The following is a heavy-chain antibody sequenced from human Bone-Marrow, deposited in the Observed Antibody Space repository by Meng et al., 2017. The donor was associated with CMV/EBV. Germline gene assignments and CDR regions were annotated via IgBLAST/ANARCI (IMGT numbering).Heavy chain of an antibody. D-gene: IGHD1-26*01. CDR1: GYTFTGYY. CDR2: INPNSGGT. Sequence: ASVKVSCKASGYTFTGYYMHWVRQAPGQGLEWMGWINPNSGGTSYAQKFQGRVTMTRDTSISTAYMELSRLRSDDTAVYYCARTAGGSYYHFDYWGQGTLVTVSS. J-gene: IGHJ4*02. CDR3: ARTAGGSYYHFDY. V-gene: IGHV1-2*02.